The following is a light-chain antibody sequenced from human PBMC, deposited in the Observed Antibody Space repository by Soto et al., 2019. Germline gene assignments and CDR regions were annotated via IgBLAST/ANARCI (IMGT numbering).Light chain of an antibody. CDR3: CSYTSSATLVV. CDR2: NVN. Sequence: QSALIQPPSVSGSPGQSVTISCTGTSSDVGIYDYVSWYQQHPGTVPKPMIYNVNTQPSGVPDRFSGSKSGNMASMTISGLQAEDEADYYCCSYTSSATLVVFGGGTKVTVL. V-gene: IGLV2-11*01. J-gene: IGLJ3*02. CDR1: SSDVGIYDY.